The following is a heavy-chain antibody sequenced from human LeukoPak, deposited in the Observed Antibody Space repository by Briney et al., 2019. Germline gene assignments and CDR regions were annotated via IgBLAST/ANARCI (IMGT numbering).Heavy chain of an antibody. CDR3: ARALYGSGSLDY. J-gene: IGHJ4*02. V-gene: IGHV1-8*01. D-gene: IGHD3-10*01. CDR1: GYTFTSYD. CDR2: MNPNSGNA. Sequence: ASVKVSCKASGYTFTSYDINWVRQATGHGLEWMGWMNPNSGNAGYAQKFQGRVTMTRNTSISTAYMELSSLRSEDTAVYYCARALYGSGSLDYWGQGTLVTVSS.